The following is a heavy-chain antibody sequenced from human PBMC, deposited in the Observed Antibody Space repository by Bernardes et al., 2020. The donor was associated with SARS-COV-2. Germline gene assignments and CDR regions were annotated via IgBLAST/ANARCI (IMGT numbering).Heavy chain of an antibody. CDR3: ATDAGSSGYNYFDY. V-gene: IGHV3-23*01. J-gene: IGHJ4*02. D-gene: IGHD3-22*01. CDR1: GFTFSSYA. Sequence: GGSLRLSCAASGFTFSSYAMSWVRQAPGKGLEWVSEISGGVGSTYYADSVKGRFTISRDNSKNTLYLQINSLRAEDTAVYYCATDAGSSGYNYFDYWGQGTLVTVSS. CDR2: ISGGVGST.